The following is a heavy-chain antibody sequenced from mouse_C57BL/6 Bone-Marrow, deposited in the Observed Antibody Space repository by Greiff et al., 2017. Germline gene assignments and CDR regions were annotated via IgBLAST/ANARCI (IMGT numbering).Heavy chain of an antibody. CDR3: ARRYGSSYPWFAY. J-gene: IGHJ3*01. Sequence: VQLQQSGPELVKPGASVKIPCKASGYTFTDYNMDWVKQSHGKSLEWIGDINPNNGGTIYNQKFKGKATLTVDKSSSTAYMELRSLTSEDTAVYYSARRYGSSYPWFAYWGQGTLVTVSA. D-gene: IGHD1-1*01. CDR1: GYTFTDYN. CDR2: INPNNGGT. V-gene: IGHV1-18*01.